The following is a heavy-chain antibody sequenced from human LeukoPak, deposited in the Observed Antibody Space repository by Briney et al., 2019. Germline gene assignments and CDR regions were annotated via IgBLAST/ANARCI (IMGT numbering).Heavy chain of an antibody. Sequence: GGSLRLSCAASGFTFSSYGMHWVRQAPGKGLEWVAVISYDGSNKYYADSVKGRFTISRDNSKNTLYLQMNSLRAEVTAVYYCAKDYLLGYCSGGTCYIYNWFDPWGQGTLVTVSS. CDR3: AKDYLLGYCSGGTCYIYNWFDP. CDR2: ISYDGSNK. J-gene: IGHJ5*02. V-gene: IGHV3-30*18. CDR1: GFTFSSYG. D-gene: IGHD2-15*01.